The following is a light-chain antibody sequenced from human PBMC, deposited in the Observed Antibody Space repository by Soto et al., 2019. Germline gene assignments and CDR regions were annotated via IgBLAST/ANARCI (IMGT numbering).Light chain of an antibody. CDR1: SSDVGAYNF. J-gene: IGLJ3*02. CDR3: CSYAGYYTLAV. Sequence: QSALTQPRSVSGSPGQSVTISCTGTSSDVGAYNFVSWYQLRPGKAPKLMIYDVSKRPSGVPDRFSGSKSGNTASLTISGLQADDEADYYCCSYAGYYTLAVFAGGTKVTVL. CDR2: DVS. V-gene: IGLV2-11*01.